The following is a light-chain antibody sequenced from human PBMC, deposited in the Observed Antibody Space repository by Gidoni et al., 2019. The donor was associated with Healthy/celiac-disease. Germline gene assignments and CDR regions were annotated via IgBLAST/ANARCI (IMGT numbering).Light chain of an antibody. CDR3: QQYGSSPPYT. Sequence: EIVLTQSPGTLSLSQRERATLSCRASQSVSSSYLAWYQQKPGQAPRLLIYGASSRATGIPDRFSGSGSGTDFTLTISRLDPEDFAVYYCQQYGSSPPYTFXQXTKLEIK. CDR2: GAS. V-gene: IGKV3-20*01. J-gene: IGKJ2*01. CDR1: QSVSSSY.